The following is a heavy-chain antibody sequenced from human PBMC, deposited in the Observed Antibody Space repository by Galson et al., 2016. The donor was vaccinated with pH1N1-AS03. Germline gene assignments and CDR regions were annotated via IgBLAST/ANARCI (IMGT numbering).Heavy chain of an antibody. CDR1: GDSVFSNTAA. CDR2: TYYRSKWYN. J-gene: IGHJ4*02. D-gene: IGHD1-26*01. CDR3: ARDHLGAGPAFDY. V-gene: IGHV6-1*01. Sequence: CAISGDSVFSNTAAWNWIRQSPSRGLEWLGRTYYRSKWYNDYAVFVASRITINPDTSKNQLSLQLNSVTPEDTAVYYCARDHLGAGPAFDYWGQGTLVTVSS.